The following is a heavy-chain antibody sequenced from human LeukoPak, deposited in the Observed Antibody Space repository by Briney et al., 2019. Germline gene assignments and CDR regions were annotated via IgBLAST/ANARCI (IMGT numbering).Heavy chain of an antibody. CDR3: AKALYNYYDSSGPFDY. V-gene: IGHV3-33*06. D-gene: IGHD3-22*01. Sequence: PGRSLRLSCAASGFTFSNYGMHWVRQAPGKGLEWVAVIWYDGSNKYYTDSVKGRFTISRDNSKNTLYLQMNSLRAEDTAVYYCAKALYNYYDSSGPFDYWGQGTLVTVSS. J-gene: IGHJ4*02. CDR1: GFTFSNYG. CDR2: IWYDGSNK.